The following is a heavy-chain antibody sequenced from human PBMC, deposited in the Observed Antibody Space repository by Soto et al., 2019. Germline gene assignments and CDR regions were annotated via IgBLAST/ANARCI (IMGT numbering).Heavy chain of an antibody. V-gene: IGHV3-33*01. CDR3: ARDPSGSYEYYFDY. CDR2: IWYDGSNK. J-gene: IGHJ4*02. D-gene: IGHD1-26*01. CDR1: GFTFSSYG. Sequence: QVQLVESGGGVVQPGRSLRLSCAASGFTFSSYGMHWVRQAPGKGLEWVAVIWYDGSNKYYADSVKGRFTISRDNSKNTLYLQMNSLRAEDTAVYYCARDPSGSYEYYFDYWGQGTLVTVSS.